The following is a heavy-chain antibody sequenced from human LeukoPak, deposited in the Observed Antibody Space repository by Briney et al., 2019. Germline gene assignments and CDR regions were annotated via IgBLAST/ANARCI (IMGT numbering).Heavy chain of an antibody. CDR2: ISSSNSYI. Sequence: GGSLRLSCAASGFTFSSYNMNWVRQAPGKGLEWVSSISSSNSYIYYADSVKGRFTISRDNAKNSLYLQMNSLRAEDTAVYYCARDLLGYNYYYMDVWGKGTTVTISS. CDR3: ARDLLGYNYYYMDV. J-gene: IGHJ6*03. D-gene: IGHD3-16*02. CDR1: GFTFSSYN. V-gene: IGHV3-21*01.